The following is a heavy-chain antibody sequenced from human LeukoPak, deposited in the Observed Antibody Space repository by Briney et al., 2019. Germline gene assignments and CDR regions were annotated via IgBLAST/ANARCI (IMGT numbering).Heavy chain of an antibody. Sequence: SETLSLTCTVSGGSISSSSYYWGWIRQPPGKGLEWIGSIYYSGSTYYNPSLKSRVTISVDTSKNQFSLKLSSVTAADTAVYYCARGGGRLVRGVRTTRRDNWFDPWGQGTLVTVSS. D-gene: IGHD3-10*01. V-gene: IGHV4-39*07. CDR2: IYYSGST. CDR1: GGSISSSSYY. J-gene: IGHJ5*02. CDR3: ARGGGRLVRGVRTTRRDNWFDP.